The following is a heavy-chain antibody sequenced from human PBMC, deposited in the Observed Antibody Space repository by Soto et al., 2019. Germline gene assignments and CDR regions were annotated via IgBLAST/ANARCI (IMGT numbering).Heavy chain of an antibody. D-gene: IGHD6-6*01. CDR2: ISGNSGSL. V-gene: IGHV3-9*01. CDR3: AKDRYSSSAYYYYGMDA. J-gene: IGHJ6*02. CDR1: GFIFDDYA. Sequence: AGGSLRLSCAASGFIFDDYAMHWVRQAPGKGLEWVSVISGNSGSLGYADSVKGRFTISRDNAKNSLYLQMNSLRAEDTALYYCAKDRYSSSAYYYYGMDAWGQGTTVTVSS.